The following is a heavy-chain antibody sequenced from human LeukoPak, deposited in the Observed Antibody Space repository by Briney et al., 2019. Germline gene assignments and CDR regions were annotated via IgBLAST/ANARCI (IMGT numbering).Heavy chain of an antibody. Sequence: PSETLSLTCTVSGGSVSSGSYYWSWIRQPPGKGLEWIGYIYYSGSTNYNPSLKSRVTISVDTSKNQFSLKLSSVTAADTAVYYCARRTVAGAYGMDVWGQGTTVTVSS. CDR2: IYYSGST. J-gene: IGHJ6*02. V-gene: IGHV4-61*01. D-gene: IGHD6-19*01. CDR1: GGSVSSGSYY. CDR3: ARRTVAGAYGMDV.